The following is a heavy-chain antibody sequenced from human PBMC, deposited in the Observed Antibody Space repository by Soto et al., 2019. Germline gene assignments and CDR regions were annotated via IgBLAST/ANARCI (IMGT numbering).Heavy chain of an antibody. J-gene: IGHJ4*02. D-gene: IGHD3-10*01. V-gene: IGHV3-7*05. CDR1: GFTFNSYG. Sequence: EVQLVASGGGLVQPGGSLRLSCAASGFTFNSYGMTWVRQAPGKGLEWVASIMPDGEEKSYVDSVKGRFTISRDNAKNSLYRQMSRLRADDTAIYFCSRDHYGSGAIWGQGTLVIVSS. CDR2: IMPDGEEK. CDR3: SRDHYGSGAI.